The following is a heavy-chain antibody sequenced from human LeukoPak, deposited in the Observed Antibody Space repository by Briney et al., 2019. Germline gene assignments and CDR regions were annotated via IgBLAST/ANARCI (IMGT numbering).Heavy chain of an antibody. J-gene: IGHJ6*02. D-gene: IGHD6-25*01. CDR3: ARRGPSGSYYYYFAMDV. Sequence: SETLSLTCTVSGGSISSSTYHWGWIRQPPGKGLEWLGTLYYSGSTYYNPSLKSRVTISVDTSKNQFSLKLSSVTAADTAVYYCARRGPSGSYYYYFAMDVWGQGTTVTVSS. CDR1: GGSISSSTYH. V-gene: IGHV4-39*01. CDR2: LYYSGST.